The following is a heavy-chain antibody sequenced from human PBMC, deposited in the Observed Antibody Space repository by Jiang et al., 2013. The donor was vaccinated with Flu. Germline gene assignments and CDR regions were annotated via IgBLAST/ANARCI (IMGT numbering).Heavy chain of an antibody. V-gene: IGHV3-23*04. CDR1: GFTFSSYA. CDR3: AKAFWPKIDYDFWSGYPRRNTYYYGMDV. J-gene: IGHJ6*04. Sequence: QLVESGEGLVQPGGPVRLSCAASGFTFSSYAMSWVRPAPGKGLEWVSAISGSGGSTYYADSVKGRFTISRDNSKNTLYLQMNSLRAEDTAVYYCAKAFWPKIDYDFWSGYPRRNTYYYGMDVWGKGTTVTVSS. D-gene: IGHD3-3*01. CDR2: ISGSGGST.